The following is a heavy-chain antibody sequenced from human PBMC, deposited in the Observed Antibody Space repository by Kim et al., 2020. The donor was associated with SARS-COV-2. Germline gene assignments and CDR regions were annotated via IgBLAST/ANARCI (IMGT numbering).Heavy chain of an antibody. Sequence: VEGRFTISRDNAKNSLYRQMNSLRAEDTALYYCAKGIWGSGYYYYYCYMDVWGKGTTVTVSS. D-gene: IGHD3-16*01. V-gene: IGHV3-9*01. J-gene: IGHJ6*03. CDR3: AKGIWGSGYYYYYCYMDV.